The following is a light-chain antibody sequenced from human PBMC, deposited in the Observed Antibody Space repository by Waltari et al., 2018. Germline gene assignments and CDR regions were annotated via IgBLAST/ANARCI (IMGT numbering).Light chain of an antibody. CDR3: QQYHNWPPLT. CDR2: AAS. J-gene: IGKJ4*01. Sequence: EIVVMQSPATVSVSPGERVTLSCRTSQSASGNFAWDQQKPGQPPRLLIYAASSRASGVPVRFSASGSGTEFTLTISSLQSEDSAVYYCQQYHNWPPLTFGGGTKVEIK. CDR1: QSASGN. V-gene: IGKV3-15*01.